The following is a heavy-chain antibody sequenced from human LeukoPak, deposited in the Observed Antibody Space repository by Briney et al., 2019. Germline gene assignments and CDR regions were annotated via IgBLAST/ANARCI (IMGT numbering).Heavy chain of an antibody. V-gene: IGHV3-66*01. Sequence: GGSLRLSCAASGFTVSSNYMSWVRRAPGKGLEWVSVIYSGGSTYYADSVKGRFTISRDNSKNTLYLQMNSLRAEDTAVYFCARGDCSGTSCHTSSWGQGTLVTV. CDR2: IYSGGST. CDR3: ARGDCSGTSCHTSS. J-gene: IGHJ5*02. D-gene: IGHD2-15*01. CDR1: GFTVSSNY.